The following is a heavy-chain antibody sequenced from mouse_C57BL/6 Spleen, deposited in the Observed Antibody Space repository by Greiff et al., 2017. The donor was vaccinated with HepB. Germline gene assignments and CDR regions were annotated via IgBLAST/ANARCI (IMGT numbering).Heavy chain of an antibody. CDR1: GYSFTGYY. CDR3: ARWTIVDAMDY. V-gene: IGHV1-42*01. Sequence: EVQGVESGPELVKPGASVKISCKASGYSFTGYYMNWVKQSPEKSLEWIGEINPSTGGTTYNQKFKAKATLTVDKSSSTAYMQLKSLTSEDSAVYYCARWTIVDAMDYWGQGTSVTVSS. D-gene: IGHD2-12*01. CDR2: INPSTGGT. J-gene: IGHJ4*01.